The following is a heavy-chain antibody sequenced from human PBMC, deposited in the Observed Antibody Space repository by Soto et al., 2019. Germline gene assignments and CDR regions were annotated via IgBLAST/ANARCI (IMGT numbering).Heavy chain of an antibody. Sequence: QLVESGGDLVQPGRSLRLSCAASGFKFEDYAMHWVRQAPGKGLEWXSSISWGSGSIGYADSVRGRFAISRDNAKKSLYLQMNSLRTEDTALYYCARSRATVTPLDYWGQGTLVTVSS. CDR1: GFKFEDYA. D-gene: IGHD4-17*01. V-gene: IGHV3-9*01. CDR3: ARSRATVTPLDY. J-gene: IGHJ4*02. CDR2: ISWGSGSI.